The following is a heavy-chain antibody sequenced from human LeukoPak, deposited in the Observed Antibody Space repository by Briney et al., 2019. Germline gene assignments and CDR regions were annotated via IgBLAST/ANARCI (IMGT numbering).Heavy chain of an antibody. CDR2: ISYDGSNK. CDR1: GFTFSSYA. V-gene: IGHV3-30-3*01. Sequence: GESLRLSCAASGFTFSSYAMHWVRQAPGKGLEWVAVISYDGSNKYYADSVKGRFTISRDNSKNTLYLQMNSLRAEDTAVYYCARVAVPKQWLVLGYYYGMDVWGQGTTVTVSS. J-gene: IGHJ6*02. CDR3: ARVAVPKQWLVLGYYYGMDV. D-gene: IGHD6-19*01.